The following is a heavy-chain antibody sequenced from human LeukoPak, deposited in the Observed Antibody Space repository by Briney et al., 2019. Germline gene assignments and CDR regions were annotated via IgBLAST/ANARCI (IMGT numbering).Heavy chain of an antibody. CDR2: IKQDGREK. CDR1: GFTFSSYW. V-gene: IGHV3-7*01. CDR3: VRISGSTSSSYRASDI. J-gene: IGHJ3*02. D-gene: IGHD2-2*01. Sequence: GGSLRLSCAASGFTFSSYWMSWVRQAPGKGLEWVANIKQDGREKYYVDSVKGRFTISRDNAKNSLYLQMNSLRDEDTAVYYCVRISGSTSSSYRASDIWGQGTMVTVSS.